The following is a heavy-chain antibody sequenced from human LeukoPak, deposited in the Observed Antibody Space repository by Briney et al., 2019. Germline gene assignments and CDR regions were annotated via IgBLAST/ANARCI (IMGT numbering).Heavy chain of an antibody. V-gene: IGHV1-2*06. CDR2: INPNNGGA. CDR3: ARDRGTSRTTMKVVAENIFDY. CDR1: GYTFTGHY. D-gene: IGHD3-22*01. J-gene: IGHJ4*02. Sequence: GASVKVSCKASGYTFTGHYLHWVRQAPGQGLEWMGRINPNNGGASYAQKFQGRVTMTRDTSISTAYMELSGLISDDTAVYYCARDRGTSRTTMKVVAENIFDYWGQGTLATVSS.